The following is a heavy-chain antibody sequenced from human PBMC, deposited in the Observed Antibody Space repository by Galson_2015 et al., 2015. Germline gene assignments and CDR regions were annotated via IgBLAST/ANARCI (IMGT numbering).Heavy chain of an antibody. CDR2: VGSKAYGGTT. J-gene: IGHJ4*02. Sequence: PLRLSCAASGFTFGDYAMSWFRQARGKGLECVGFVGSKAYGGTTEYAASAKGRFTISRDASKSIAYLQMNSLKTEDTAVYYGTRVKSVRKAIAARYPDYWGQGTLVTVSS. CDR1: GFTFGDYA. V-gene: IGHV3-49*03. D-gene: IGHD6-6*01. CDR3: TRVKSVRKAIAARYPDY.